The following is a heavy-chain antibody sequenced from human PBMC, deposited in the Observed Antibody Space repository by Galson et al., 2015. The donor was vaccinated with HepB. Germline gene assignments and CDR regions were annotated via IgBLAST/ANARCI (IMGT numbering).Heavy chain of an antibody. J-gene: IGHJ6*02. CDR3: AKINWIDNYSYHGIDV. V-gene: IGHV3-30-3*02. D-gene: IGHD1-1*01. CDR1: GFRFSDYA. Sequence: SLRLSCAASGFRFSDYAMHWVRQAPGKGLEWLAVIPYVGSDKYYADSVKGRFTIARDNSKNTLYLQMNSLRAEDTAVYYCAKINWIDNYSYHGIDVWGQGTTVTVSS. CDR2: IPYVGSDK.